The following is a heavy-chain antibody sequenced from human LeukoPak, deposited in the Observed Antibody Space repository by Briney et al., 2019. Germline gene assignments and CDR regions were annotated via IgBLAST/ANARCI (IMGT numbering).Heavy chain of an antibody. D-gene: IGHD1-26*01. V-gene: IGHV1-18*01. CDR3: ARRGPLVGATTYFDY. CDR1: GYTFTSYG. CDR2: ISAYNGNT. J-gene: IGHJ4*02. Sequence: ASVKVSCKASGYTFTSYGISWVRQAPGQGLEWMGWISAYNGNTNYAQKLQGRVTMTTDTSTSTAYMELRSLRSDDTAVYYCARRGPLVGATTYFDYWGQGTLVTVSS.